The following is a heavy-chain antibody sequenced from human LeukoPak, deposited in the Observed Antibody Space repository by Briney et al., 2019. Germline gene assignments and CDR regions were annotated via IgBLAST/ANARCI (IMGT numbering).Heavy chain of an antibody. V-gene: IGHV1-18*01. D-gene: IGHD3-10*01. CDR1: GYTFTSYG. CDR2: ISAYNGNT. CDR3: AKDLLRWGILWFGELSLVGLDY. J-gene: IGHJ4*02. Sequence: ASVKVSCKASGYTFTSYGISWVRQAPGQGLEWMGWISAYNGNTNYAQKLQGRVTMTTDTSTSTAYMELRSLRSDDTAVYYCAKDLLRWGILWFGELSLVGLDYWGQGTLVTVSS.